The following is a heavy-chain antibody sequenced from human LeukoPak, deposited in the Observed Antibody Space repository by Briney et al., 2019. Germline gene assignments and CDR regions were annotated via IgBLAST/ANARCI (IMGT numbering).Heavy chain of an antibody. CDR3: ARGSQTDNWNYVAAFDI. CDR1: GFTFSSYS. V-gene: IGHV3-21*01. Sequence: AGGSLRLSCAASGFTFSSYSMNWVRQAPGKGLEWVSSISSSSSYIYYADSVKGRFTISRDNAKNSLYLQMNSLRAEDTAVYYCARGSQTDNWNYVAAFDIWGQGTMVTVSS. D-gene: IGHD1-7*01. J-gene: IGHJ3*02. CDR2: ISSSSSYI.